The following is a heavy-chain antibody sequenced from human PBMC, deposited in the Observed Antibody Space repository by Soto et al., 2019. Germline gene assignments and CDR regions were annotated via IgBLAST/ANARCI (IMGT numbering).Heavy chain of an antibody. V-gene: IGHV4-34*01. CDR1: GGSFSGYY. J-gene: IGHJ3*02. Sequence: SETLSLTCAVYGGSFSGYYWSWIRQPPGKGLEWIGEINHSGSTNYNPSLKSRVTISVDTSKNQFSLKLSSVTAADTAVYYCARRQIRTAFDIWGQGTMVTVSS. CDR2: INHSGST. D-gene: IGHD3-16*01. CDR3: ARRQIRTAFDI.